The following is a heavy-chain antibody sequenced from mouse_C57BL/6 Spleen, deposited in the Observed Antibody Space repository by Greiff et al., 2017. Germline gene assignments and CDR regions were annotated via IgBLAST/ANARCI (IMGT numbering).Heavy chain of an antibody. J-gene: IGHJ1*03. CDR1: GYTFTSYW. CDR2: IHPNSGST. Sequence: QVQLKQPGAELVKPGASVKLSCKASGYTFTSYWMHWVKQRPGQGLEWIGMIHPNSGSTNYNEKFKSKATLTVDKSSSTAYMQLSSLTSEDSAVYYCARYTTVVAERYFDVWGTGTTVTVSS. V-gene: IGHV1-64*01. D-gene: IGHD1-1*01. CDR3: ARYTTVVAERYFDV.